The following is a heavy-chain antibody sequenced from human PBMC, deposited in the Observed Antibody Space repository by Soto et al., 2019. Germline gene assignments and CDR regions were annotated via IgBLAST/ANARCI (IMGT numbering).Heavy chain of an antibody. J-gene: IGHJ6*02. D-gene: IGHD2-15*01. CDR3: AKGGNIAVVVADYGMDV. CDR1: GYSFSNYA. V-gene: IGHV1-3*01. Sequence: ASVNVSCKSSGYSFSNYAMHWVRQAPGQRLEWMGWINAGNGNTKYPQKFQDRVTITRDTSASTAYMELSSLRSEDTAVYYCAKGGNIAVVVADYGMDVWGQGTTVTVSS. CDR2: INAGNGNT.